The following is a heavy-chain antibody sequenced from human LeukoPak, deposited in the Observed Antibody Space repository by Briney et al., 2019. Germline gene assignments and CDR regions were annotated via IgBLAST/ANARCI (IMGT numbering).Heavy chain of an antibody. V-gene: IGHV4-38-2*02. CDR1: AYSISSGYY. Sequence: PSETLSLTCTVSAYSISSGYYWSWIRQPPGKGLEWIGYIYHSGSTYYNPSLKSRVTISVDRSKNQFSLKLSSVTAADTAVYYCARGEEGIAAAGPYYYYYMDVWGKGTTVTVSS. D-gene: IGHD6-13*01. J-gene: IGHJ6*03. CDR2: IYHSGST. CDR3: ARGEEGIAAAGPYYYYYMDV.